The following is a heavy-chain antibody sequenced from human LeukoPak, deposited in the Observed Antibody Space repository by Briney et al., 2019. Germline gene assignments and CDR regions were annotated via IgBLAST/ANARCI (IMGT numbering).Heavy chain of an antibody. CDR2: IRSKAYGGTT. V-gene: IGHV3-49*03. Sequence: PGGSLRLSCTASGFTFGDYAMSWFRQAPGKGLEWVGFIRSKAYGGTTEYAASVKGRFTISRDDYKSIAYLQMNSLKTEDTAVYYCTRGGDIVVVVAATLDYWGQGTLVTVSS. J-gene: IGHJ4*02. D-gene: IGHD2-15*01. CDR1: GFTFGDYA. CDR3: TRGGDIVVVVAATLDY.